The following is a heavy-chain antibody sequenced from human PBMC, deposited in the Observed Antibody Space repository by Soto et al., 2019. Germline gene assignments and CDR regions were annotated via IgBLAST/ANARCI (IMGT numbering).Heavy chain of an antibody. Sequence: QVQLVESGGGVVQPGRSLRLSCAASGFRFSSYSMYWVRQAPGKGLEWVAVILYDGSNKYYSESVKGRFTISRDNSKTPLYLQMNGLSAEDTAVYYCARGCSGGSCSPPYDYYYMDVWGKGTTVTVSS. D-gene: IGHD2-15*01. CDR2: ILYDGSNK. CDR3: ARGCSGGSCSPPYDYYYMDV. J-gene: IGHJ6*03. V-gene: IGHV3-33*01. CDR1: GFRFSSYS.